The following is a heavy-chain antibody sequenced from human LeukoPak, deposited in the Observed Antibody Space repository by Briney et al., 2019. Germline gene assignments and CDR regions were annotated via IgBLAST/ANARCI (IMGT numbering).Heavy chain of an antibody. CDR2: ISAYNGNT. CDR1: GYTFTSYG. J-gene: IGHJ1*01. V-gene: IGHV1-18*01. CDR3: ASSSKGGYYYVYFQH. Sequence: ASVKVSCKASGYTFTSYGISWVRQAPGQGLEWMGWISAYNGNTNYAQKFQGRVTITAGESTSTAYMELSSLRSEDTAVYYCASSSKGGYYYVYFQHWGQGTLVTVSS. D-gene: IGHD3-22*01.